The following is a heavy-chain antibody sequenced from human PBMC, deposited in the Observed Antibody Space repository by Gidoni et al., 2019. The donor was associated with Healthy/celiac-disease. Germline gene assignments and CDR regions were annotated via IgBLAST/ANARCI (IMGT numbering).Heavy chain of an antibody. CDR2: IYTSGST. V-gene: IGHV4-61*02. Sequence: QVQLQESGPGLVKPSQPLSLTCPVPGGAISSGSYYWSWIRQPAGKGLEWIGRIYTSGSTNYNPSLKSRVTISVDTSKNQFSLKLSSVTAADTAVYYCARDRDYDSSFDYWGQGTLVTVSS. J-gene: IGHJ4*02. CDR1: GGAISSGSYY. CDR3: ARDRDYDSSFDY. D-gene: IGHD3-22*01.